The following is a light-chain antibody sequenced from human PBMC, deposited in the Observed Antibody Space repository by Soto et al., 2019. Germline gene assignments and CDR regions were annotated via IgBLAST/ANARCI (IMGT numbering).Light chain of an antibody. J-gene: IGLJ1*01. V-gene: IGLV2-14*03. Sequence: ALTQPASVSGSPGQSITISCTGTSSDVGRYIYVSWYQHLPGKAPKLMIYDVSNRPSGVSNRFSGSKSGNTASLTISGLQAEDEADYYCNSYTSSSTHVFGTGTKLTVL. CDR1: SSDVGRYIY. CDR3: NSYTSSSTHV. CDR2: DVS.